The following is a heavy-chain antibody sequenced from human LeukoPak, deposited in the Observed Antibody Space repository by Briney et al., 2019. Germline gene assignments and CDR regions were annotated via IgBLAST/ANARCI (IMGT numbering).Heavy chain of an antibody. Sequence: PSETLSLTCTVSGGSISSYYWSWIRQPAGKGLEWIGRIYTSGSTNYNPSLKGRVTMSVDTSKNQFSLKLSSVTAADTAVYYCAREGADLAYSRNFDYWGQGTLVTVSS. CDR1: GGSISSYY. CDR2: IYTSGST. V-gene: IGHV4-4*07. D-gene: IGHD5-18*01. J-gene: IGHJ4*02. CDR3: AREGADLAYSRNFDY.